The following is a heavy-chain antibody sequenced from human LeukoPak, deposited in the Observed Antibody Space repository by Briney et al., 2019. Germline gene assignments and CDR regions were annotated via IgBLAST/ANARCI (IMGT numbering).Heavy chain of an antibody. V-gene: IGHV3-7*01. Sequence: GGSLRLSCAASGFTFSDYILDWVRQAPGKGLEWVGNIKQDGSEKYYVDSVKGRFTISRDNAKNSLYLQMNSLRAEDTAVYYCAVRRAFDYWGQGTLVTVSS. J-gene: IGHJ4*02. CDR2: IKQDGSEK. CDR1: GFTFSDYI. CDR3: AVRRAFDY.